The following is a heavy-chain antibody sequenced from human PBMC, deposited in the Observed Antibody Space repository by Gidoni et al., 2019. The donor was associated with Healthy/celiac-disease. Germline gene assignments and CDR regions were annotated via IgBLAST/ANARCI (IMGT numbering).Heavy chain of an antibody. Sequence: EVQLVESGGGLVKPGGSIRLSCAASGFTFSNAWMSWVRQAPGKGLEWVGRIKSKTDGGTTDYAAPVKGRFTISRDDSKNTLYLQMNSLKTEYTAVYYCSRAGYCSSTSCYADYYYYGMDVWGQGTTVTVSS. J-gene: IGHJ6*02. CDR2: IKSKTDGGTT. D-gene: IGHD2-2*01. V-gene: IGHV3-15*01. CDR1: GFTFSNAW. CDR3: SRAGYCSSTSCYADYYYYGMDV.